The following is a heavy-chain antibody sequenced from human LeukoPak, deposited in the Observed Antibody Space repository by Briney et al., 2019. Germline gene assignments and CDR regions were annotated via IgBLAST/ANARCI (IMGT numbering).Heavy chain of an antibody. CDR1: GFTLSSYA. Sequence: GGSLRLSCAASGFTLSSYAMHWVRQAPGKGLEWVAVISYDGSNKYYADSVKGRFTISRDNSKNTLYLQMNSLRAEDTAVYYCASAYCSSTSCQPWGQGTLVTVSS. V-gene: IGHV3-30-3*01. CDR2: ISYDGSNK. CDR3: ASAYCSSTSCQP. D-gene: IGHD2-2*01. J-gene: IGHJ4*02.